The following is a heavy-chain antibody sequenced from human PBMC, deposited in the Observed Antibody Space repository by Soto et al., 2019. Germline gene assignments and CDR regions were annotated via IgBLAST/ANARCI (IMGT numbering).Heavy chain of an antibody. J-gene: IGHJ6*03. Sequence: PSETLSLTCTVSGCSISSYYWSWIRQPPGKGLEWIGYIYYSGSTNYNPSLKSRVTISVDTSKNQFSLKLSSVTAADTTVYYCARKGQQLPGAYYYYYMDVWGKGTTVTVSS. D-gene: IGHD6-13*01. V-gene: IGHV4-59*01. CDR2: IYYSGST. CDR3: ARKGQQLPGAYYYYYMDV. CDR1: GCSISSYY.